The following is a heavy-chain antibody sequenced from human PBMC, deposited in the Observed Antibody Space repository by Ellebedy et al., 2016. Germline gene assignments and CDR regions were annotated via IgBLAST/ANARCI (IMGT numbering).Heavy chain of an antibody. CDR2: ISTTSNVI. CDR3: TRGVIPAAICPPSGY. CDR1: GFTFSTYW. D-gene: IGHD2-2*01. J-gene: IGHJ4*02. V-gene: IGHV3-48*03. Sequence: GESLKISXAASGFTFSTYWMNWVRQAPGKGLEWISYISTTSNVIYYADSVKGRFTISRDNTRNLLFLQMNSLSAEDSATYYCTRGVIPAAICPPSGYWGQGTLVTVST.